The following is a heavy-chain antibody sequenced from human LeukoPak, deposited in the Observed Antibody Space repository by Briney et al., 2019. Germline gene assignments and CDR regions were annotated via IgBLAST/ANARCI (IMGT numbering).Heavy chain of an antibody. Sequence: ASVTVSCKASGCTFTGHYMHWVRQAPGQGLEWMGWINPNSGGTNYAQKFQGRVTMTRDTSISTAYMELSRLRSDDTAVYYCARGPDYYDSSGPDYWGQGTLVTVSS. J-gene: IGHJ4*02. CDR3: ARGPDYYDSSGPDY. CDR1: GCTFTGHY. D-gene: IGHD3-22*01. V-gene: IGHV1-2*02. CDR2: INPNSGGT.